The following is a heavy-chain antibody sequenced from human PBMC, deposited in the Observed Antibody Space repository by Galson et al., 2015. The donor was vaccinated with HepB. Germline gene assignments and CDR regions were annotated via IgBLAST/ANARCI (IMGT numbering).Heavy chain of an antibody. J-gene: IGHJ4*02. CDR1: GFTFRSYS. V-gene: IGHV3-21*01. Sequence: SLRLSCAASGFTFRSYSMNWVRQAPGKGLEWVSSISSSSSYIYYADSVKGRFTISRDNAKNSLYLQMNSLRAEDTAVYYCARTGSSGWPPKGFDYWGQGTLVTVSS. CDR3: ARTGSSGWPPKGFDY. CDR2: ISSSSSYI. D-gene: IGHD6-19*01.